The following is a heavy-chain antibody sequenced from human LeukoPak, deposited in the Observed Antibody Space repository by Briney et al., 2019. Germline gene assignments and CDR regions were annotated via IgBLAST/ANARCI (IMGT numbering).Heavy chain of an antibody. D-gene: IGHD3-16*01. CDR2: ISSSSSYI. CDR1: GFTFISYS. CDR3: ARVLGGAFDI. Sequence: GRCLRLSCAPSGFTFISYSINWGSQAPGEWLDWVSSISSSSSYIYYAGSVKGRFTISRDDAKNSVYLQMNSLRAEVTAVYYCARVLGGAFDIWGQGTMVTVSS. J-gene: IGHJ3*02. V-gene: IGHV3-21*01.